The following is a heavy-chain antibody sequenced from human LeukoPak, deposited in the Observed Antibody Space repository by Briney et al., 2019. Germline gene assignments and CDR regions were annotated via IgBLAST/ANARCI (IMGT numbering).Heavy chain of an antibody. Sequence: GGSLRLSCAASGFTFSSYWMSWVRQAPGKGLEWVANIKQDGSEKYYVDSVKGRFTISRDNAKNSLYLQMNSLRAEDTAVYYCAREKSVTIFPPLATGYWGQGTLVTVSS. J-gene: IGHJ4*02. CDR2: IKQDGSEK. CDR3: AREKSVTIFPPLATGY. D-gene: IGHD3-3*01. CDR1: GFTFSSYW. V-gene: IGHV3-7*01.